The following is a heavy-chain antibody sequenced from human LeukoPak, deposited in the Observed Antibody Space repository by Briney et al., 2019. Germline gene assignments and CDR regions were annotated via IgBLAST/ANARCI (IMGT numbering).Heavy chain of an antibody. CDR2: FSGSGGDT. J-gene: IGHJ2*01. V-gene: IGHV3-23*01. CDR1: GFTFSSYA. Sequence: GGSLRLSCAASGFTFSSYAMSWVRQAPGKGLEWVSSFSGSGGDTYYADSVKGRFTISRDNSMNTLYLQMNSLRAEDTAVYYCARDAYCSTTSCKEYFDLWGRGTLVTVSS. CDR3: ARDAYCSTTSCKEYFDL. D-gene: IGHD2-2*01.